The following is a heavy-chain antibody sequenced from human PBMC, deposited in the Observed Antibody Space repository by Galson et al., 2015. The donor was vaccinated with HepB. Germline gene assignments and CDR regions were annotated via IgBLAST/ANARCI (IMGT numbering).Heavy chain of an antibody. CDR3: ARATAGPTMTTSLYGRYYYYYMDV. CDR2: ISTSSSDR. D-gene: IGHD4-17*01. J-gene: IGHJ6*03. Sequence: SLRLSCAASAFSFSSYRMIWVRQAPGKGLEWVSSISTSSSDRYYADSVKGRFTISRDNAKNSLYLQMNSLRAEDTAVYFCARATAGPTMTTSLYGRYYYYYMDVWGKGTTVTVSS. V-gene: IGHV3-21*01. CDR1: AFSFSSYR.